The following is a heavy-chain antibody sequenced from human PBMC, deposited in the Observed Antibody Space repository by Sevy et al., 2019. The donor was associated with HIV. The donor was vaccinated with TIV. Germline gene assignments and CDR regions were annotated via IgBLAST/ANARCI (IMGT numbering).Heavy chain of an antibody. Sequence: GGSLRLSCAASGFTFSSYAMSWVRQAPGKGLEWVSAISGSGGSTYYADSVKGRFTISRDNSKNRLYLQMNSLRAEDTAVYYCAKGGYYDSSGYSIWGQGTLVTVSS. CDR2: ISGSGGST. J-gene: IGHJ4*02. D-gene: IGHD3-22*01. CDR1: GFTFSSYA. V-gene: IGHV3-23*01. CDR3: AKGGYYDSSGYSI.